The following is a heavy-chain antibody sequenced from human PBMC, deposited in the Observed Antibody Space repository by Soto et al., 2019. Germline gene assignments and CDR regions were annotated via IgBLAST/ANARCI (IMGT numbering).Heavy chain of an antibody. J-gene: IGHJ4*02. D-gene: IGHD6-19*01. CDR3: AGSGRYYFDY. V-gene: IGHV3-9*01. Sequence: VQLVESGGGLVQPGRSLRLSCAASGFTFDDYAMHWVRQAPGKGLEWVSGISWNSGSIGYADSVKGRFTISRDNAKNSLYLQMNRLRAEDTALYYCAGSGRYYFDYWGQGTLVTVSS. CDR2: ISWNSGSI. CDR1: GFTFDDYA.